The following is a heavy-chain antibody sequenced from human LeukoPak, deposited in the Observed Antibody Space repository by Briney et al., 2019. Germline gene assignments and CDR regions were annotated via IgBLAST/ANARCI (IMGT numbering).Heavy chain of an antibody. V-gene: IGHV1-18*01. D-gene: IGHD3-3*01. Sequence: GASVKVSCKASGYTFSTFGVSWVRQAPGQGLEWMGWISPYDGNTNYAQKFQGRVTITADESTSTAYMELSSLRSEDTAVYYCARDLRTIFLYGMEVWGQGTTVTVSS. CDR3: ARDLRTIFLYGMEV. CDR2: ISPYDGNT. J-gene: IGHJ6*02. CDR1: GYTFSTFG.